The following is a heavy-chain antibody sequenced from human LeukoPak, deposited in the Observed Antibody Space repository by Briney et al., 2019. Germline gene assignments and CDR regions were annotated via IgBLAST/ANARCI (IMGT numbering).Heavy chain of an antibody. CDR3: ARLITIFGVVTDD. J-gene: IGHJ4*02. Sequence: KPSETLSLTCAVSGYSISSGYYWGWIRQPPRKGLGWIGSIYHSGSTYYNPSLKSRVTISVDTSKNQFSLKLSSVTAADTAVYYCARLITIFGVVTDDWGQGTLVTVSS. D-gene: IGHD3-3*01. CDR2: IYHSGST. V-gene: IGHV4-38-2*01. CDR1: GYSISSGYY.